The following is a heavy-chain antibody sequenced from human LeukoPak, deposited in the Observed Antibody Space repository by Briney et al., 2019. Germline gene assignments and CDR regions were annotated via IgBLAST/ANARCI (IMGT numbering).Heavy chain of an antibody. CDR2: ISSSGST. Sequence: SQTLSLTCTVSGDSISSGDYYWSWIRQPAGKGLEWIGRISSSGSTNYNPSLKSRVTISVDTSKNQFSLRLSSVTAADTAVYFCARGPYSYDSSGAFDIWGQGTMVTVSS. J-gene: IGHJ3*02. D-gene: IGHD3-22*01. V-gene: IGHV4-61*02. CDR1: GDSISSGDYY. CDR3: ARGPYSYDSSGAFDI.